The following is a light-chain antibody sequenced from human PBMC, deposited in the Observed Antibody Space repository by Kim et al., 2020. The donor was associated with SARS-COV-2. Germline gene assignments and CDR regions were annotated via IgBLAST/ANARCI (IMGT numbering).Light chain of an antibody. J-gene: IGKJ4*01. CDR3: QQRSNWPR. CDR2: DAS. V-gene: IGKV3-11*01. CDR1: QSVSSY. Sequence: PGERATHSCRASQSVSSYLAWYQQKPGQAPRLLIYDASNRATGIPARFSGSGSGTDFTLTISSLEPEDFAVYYCQQRSNWPRFGGGTKVDIK.